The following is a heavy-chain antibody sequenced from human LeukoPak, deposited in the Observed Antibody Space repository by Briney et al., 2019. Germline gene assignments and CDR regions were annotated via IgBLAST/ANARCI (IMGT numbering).Heavy chain of an antibody. J-gene: IGHJ4*02. V-gene: IGHV3-23*01. CDR1: GFTFSNYP. D-gene: IGHD2-2*01. Sequence: GGSLRLSCAASGFTFSNYPMSWVRQAPGKGLEWVSAISGGGGTTYYAGSVKGRFTISRDNSKNSLYLQMNSLRAEDTAVYYCARVRPRRESKYCSSTSCYHYFDYWGQGTLVTVSS. CDR3: ARVRPRRESKYCSSTSCYHYFDY. CDR2: ISGGGGTT.